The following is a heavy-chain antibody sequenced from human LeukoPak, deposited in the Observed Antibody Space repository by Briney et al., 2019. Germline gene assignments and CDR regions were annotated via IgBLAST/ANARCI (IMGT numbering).Heavy chain of an antibody. CDR3: ARWWEAAAGKGFDP. CDR2: ISSSGSTI. Sequence: PGGSLRLSCAASGFTLSDYYMSWIRQAPGKGLEWVSYISSSGSTIYYADSVKGRFTIPRDNAKNSLYLQMNSLRAEDTAVYYCARWWEAAAGKGFDPWGQGTLVTVSS. CDR1: GFTLSDYY. J-gene: IGHJ5*02. D-gene: IGHD6-13*01. V-gene: IGHV3-11*04.